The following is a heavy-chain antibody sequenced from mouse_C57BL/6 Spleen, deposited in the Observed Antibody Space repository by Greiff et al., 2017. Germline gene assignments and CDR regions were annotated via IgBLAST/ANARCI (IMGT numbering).Heavy chain of an antibody. D-gene: IGHD4-1*01. CDR1: GFSFNTYA. J-gene: IGHJ2*01. CDR3: VRANWDAGFDY. Sequence: EVMLVESGGGLVQPKGSLKLSCAASGFSFNTYAMNWVRQAPGKGLEWVARIRSKSNNYATYYADSVKDRFTISRDDSESMLYLQMNNLKTEDTAMYYCVRANWDAGFDYWGQGTTLTVSS. V-gene: IGHV10-1*01. CDR2: IRSKSNNYAT.